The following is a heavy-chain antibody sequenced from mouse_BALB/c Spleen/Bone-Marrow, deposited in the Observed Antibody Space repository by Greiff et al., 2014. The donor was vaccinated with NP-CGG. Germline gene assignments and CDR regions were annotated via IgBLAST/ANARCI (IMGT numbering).Heavy chain of an antibody. CDR3: ARDRLAWFAY. V-gene: IGHV1-54*01. Sequence: QVQLQQSGAELVRPGTSVKVSCEASGYAFTNYLIEWVKQRPGQGLEWVGVINPGSGGSNYNEKFKGKATLTADKSSSTAYMQLSSLTSGDSAVYFCARDRLAWFAYWGQGTLVTVSA. CDR2: INPGSGGS. D-gene: IGHD2-14*01. CDR1: GYAFTNYL. J-gene: IGHJ3*01.